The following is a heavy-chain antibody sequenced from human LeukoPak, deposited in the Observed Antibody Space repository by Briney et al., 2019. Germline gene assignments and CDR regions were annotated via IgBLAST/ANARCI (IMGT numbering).Heavy chain of an antibody. V-gene: IGHV2-5*01. Sequence: SGPTLVNPTQTLTLTCTFSGFSLSTSGVGVGWIRQPPGKALEWLALIYWNDDKRYSPSLKSRLTITKDTSKTQVVLTMTNMDPVDTATYYCARVLSRCSGGSCYPPAFDYWGQGTLVTVSS. CDR1: GFSLSTSGVG. CDR3: ARVLSRCSGGSCYPPAFDY. D-gene: IGHD2-15*01. J-gene: IGHJ4*02. CDR2: IYWNDDK.